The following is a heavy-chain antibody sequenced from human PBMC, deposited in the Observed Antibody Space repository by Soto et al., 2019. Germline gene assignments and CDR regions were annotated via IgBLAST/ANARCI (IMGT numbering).Heavy chain of an antibody. J-gene: IGHJ3*02. CDR2: IRKDGIQE. CDR3: TRDANYRDDSAYYDVFDI. CDR1: GFSFGSDW. V-gene: IGHV3-7*05. Sequence: DVQLTESGGGLVQPGGSLRLSCGASGFSFGSDWMAWVRQAPGKGLEWVANIRKDGIQEHYADPVRGRFSVSRDNAKDSLDLKMNRLRLEDTAVYYCTRDANYRDDSAYYDVFDIWGQGTMVTVSS. D-gene: IGHD3-16*01.